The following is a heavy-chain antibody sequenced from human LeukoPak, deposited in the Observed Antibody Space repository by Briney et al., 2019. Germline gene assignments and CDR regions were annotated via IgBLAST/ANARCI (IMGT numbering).Heavy chain of an antibody. CDR2: INHSGST. D-gene: IGHD3-10*01. CDR3: AQNHYGSGSYSVHFDS. J-gene: IGHJ4*02. CDR1: AGSFSGYY. V-gene: IGHV4-34*01. Sequence: PADTLSLTCAVYAGSFSGYYWTWIRQPPGKGLEWIGEINHSGSTNYNPSLKSRLTISVDTSKNQFSLKLSSVTAADTAVYYCAQNHYGSGSYSVHFDSWGQGTLVTVSS.